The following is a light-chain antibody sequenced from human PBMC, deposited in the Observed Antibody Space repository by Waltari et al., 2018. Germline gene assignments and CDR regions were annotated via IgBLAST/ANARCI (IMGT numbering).Light chain of an antibody. CDR2: KVN. J-gene: IGLJ3*02. Sequence: QSALTQPASVSGSPGQSIPISCTGTSSDVGFYHLVSWFQQHPGKAPKVMIYKVNNRPSGVSNRFSGSKSANTASLTISGLQAEDEADYYCSSYTRRSYWVFGGGTQLTVL. CDR3: SSYTRRSYWV. V-gene: IGLV2-14*01. CDR1: SSDVGFYHL.